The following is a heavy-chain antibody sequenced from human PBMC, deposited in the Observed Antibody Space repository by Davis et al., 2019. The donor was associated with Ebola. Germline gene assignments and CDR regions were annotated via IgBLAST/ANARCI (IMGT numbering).Heavy chain of an antibody. J-gene: IGHJ2*01. CDR1: GYTFTSYD. D-gene: IGHD6-13*01. CDR2: MNPNSGNT. Sequence: AASVKVSCKASGYTFTSYDVTWVRQATGQGFEWMGWMNPNSGNTGYAQKFQGRVTMTRNTSISTAYMELSSLRSEDTAVYYCAKALSLAAGVYWYFDLWGRGTQVTVTS. CDR3: AKALSLAAGVYWYFDL. V-gene: IGHV1-8*01.